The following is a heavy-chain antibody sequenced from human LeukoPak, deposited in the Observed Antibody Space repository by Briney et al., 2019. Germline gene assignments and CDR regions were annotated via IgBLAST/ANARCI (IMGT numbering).Heavy chain of an antibody. CDR1: GGSISSYY. Sequence: PSETLSLTCTVSGGSISSYYWSWIRQPPGKGLEWIGYIYYSGSTNYNPSLKSRVTISVDTSKNQFSLKLSSVTAADTAVYYCARVVLYYYYMDVWGKGTTVTVSS. V-gene: IGHV4-59*01. CDR2: IYYSGST. D-gene: IGHD2/OR15-2a*01. J-gene: IGHJ6*03. CDR3: ARVVLYYYYMDV.